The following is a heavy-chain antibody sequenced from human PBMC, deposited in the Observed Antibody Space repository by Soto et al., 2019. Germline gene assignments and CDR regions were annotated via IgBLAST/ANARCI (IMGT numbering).Heavy chain of an antibody. CDR1: GFTFSSYS. CDR2: ISSSTSYI. V-gene: IGHV3-21*01. J-gene: IGHJ3*02. Sequence: EVQLVESGGGLVKPGGSLRLSCAASGFTFSSYSMNWVRQAPGKGLVGVSSISSSTSYIYYADSVKGLFTISRDNAKNSLYLQMNSLRAEDTAVYYCARDTNPGMTTVTSDAFDIWGQGTMVTVSS. CDR3: ARDTNPGMTTVTSDAFDI. D-gene: IGHD4-17*01.